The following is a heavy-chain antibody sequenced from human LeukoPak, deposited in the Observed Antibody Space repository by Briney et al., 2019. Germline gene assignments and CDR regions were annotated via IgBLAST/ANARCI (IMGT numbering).Heavy chain of an antibody. V-gene: IGHV5-51*01. J-gene: IGHJ4*02. CDR2: IYPGDSDT. Sequence: GESLKISCKGSGYSFTSYWIGWVRQMPGKGLGWMGIIYPGDSDTRYSPSFQGQVTISADKSISTAYLQWSSLKASDTAMYYCARREFSRSLYSDFDYWGQGTLVTVSS. D-gene: IGHD6-13*01. CDR1: GYSFTSYW. CDR3: ARREFSRSLYSDFDY.